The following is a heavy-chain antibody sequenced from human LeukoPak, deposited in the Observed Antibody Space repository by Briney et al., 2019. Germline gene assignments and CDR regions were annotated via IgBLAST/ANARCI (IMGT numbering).Heavy chain of an antibody. V-gene: IGHV3-30-3*01. Sequence: PGGSLRLSCAASGFTFSNYAMHWVRQAPGKGLEWVAVISYDGSEKYYADSVKGRFTISRDNSKNTLYLQMNSLRPEDTAVYYCARDWGRRYSSGWYGDFDYWGQGTLVTVSS. CDR3: ARDWGRRYSSGWYGDFDY. J-gene: IGHJ4*02. CDR2: ISYDGSEK. D-gene: IGHD6-19*01. CDR1: GFTFSNYA.